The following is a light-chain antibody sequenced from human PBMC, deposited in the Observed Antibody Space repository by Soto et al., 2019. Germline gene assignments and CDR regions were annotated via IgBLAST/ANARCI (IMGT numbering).Light chain of an antibody. CDR2: EGS. CDR1: SSDVGSYNL. V-gene: IGLV2-23*03. Sequence: QSVLTQPASVSGSPGQSITISCTGTSSDVGSYNLVSWYQQHPGKAPKLMIYEGSKRPSGVSNRFSGSKSGNTASLTISGLQAGDEADYYCCSYAGSSTFNVFGTGTKVTVL. CDR3: CSYAGSSTFNV. J-gene: IGLJ1*01.